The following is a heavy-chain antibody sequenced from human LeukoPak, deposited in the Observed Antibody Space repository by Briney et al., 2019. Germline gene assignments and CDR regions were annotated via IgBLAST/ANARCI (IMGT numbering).Heavy chain of an antibody. J-gene: IGHJ4*02. CDR1: GFTFSSYA. CDR3: ARPYYYGSGSYYTALDY. D-gene: IGHD3-10*01. CDR2: ISYDGSNK. V-gene: IGHV3-30-3*01. Sequence: GGSLRLSCAASGFTFSSYAMHWVRQAPGKGLEWVAVISYDGSNKYYADSVKGRFTISRDNSKNTLYLQMNSLRAEDTAVYYCARPYYYGSGSYYTALDYWGQGTLVTVSS.